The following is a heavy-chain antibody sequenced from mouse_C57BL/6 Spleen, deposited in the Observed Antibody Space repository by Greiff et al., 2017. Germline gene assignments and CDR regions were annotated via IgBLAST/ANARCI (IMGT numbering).Heavy chain of an antibody. J-gene: IGHJ4*01. CDR1: GYTFTSYW. CDR3: ERFDYYGSSYDYYAMDY. CDR2: IHPNSGST. Sequence: QVQLQQPGAELVKPGASVKLSCKASGYTFTSYWMHWVKQRPGQGLEWIGMIHPNSGSTNYNEKFKSKATLTVDKSSSTAYMQLSSLTSEDSAVYYCERFDYYGSSYDYYAMDYWGQGTSVTVAS. V-gene: IGHV1-64*01. D-gene: IGHD1-1*01.